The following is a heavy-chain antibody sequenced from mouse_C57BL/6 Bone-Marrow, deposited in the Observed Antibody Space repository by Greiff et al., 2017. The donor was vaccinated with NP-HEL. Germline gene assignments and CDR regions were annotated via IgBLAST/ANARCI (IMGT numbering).Heavy chain of an antibody. D-gene: IGHD2-4*01. CDR1: GFTFSDYG. CDR2: ISSGSSTI. J-gene: IGHJ3*01. V-gene: IGHV5-17*01. CDR3: ATPIYYDYEFAY. Sequence: EVHLVESGGGLVKPGGSLKLSCAASGFTFSDYGMHWVRQAPEKGLEWVAYISSGSSTIYYVDTVKGRFTISRDNAKNTLFLQMTSLRSEDTAMYYCATPIYYDYEFAYWGQGTLVTVSA.